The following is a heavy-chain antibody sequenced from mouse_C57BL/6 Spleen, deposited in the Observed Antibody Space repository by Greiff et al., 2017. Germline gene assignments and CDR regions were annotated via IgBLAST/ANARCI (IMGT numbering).Heavy chain of an antibody. V-gene: IGHV1-78*01. CDR3: ARRGDYYGSSYNFDY. Sequence: VQLQQSDAELVKPGASVKISCKVSGYTFTDHTIHWMKQRPEQGLEWIGYIYPRDGSTKYNEKFKGKATLTADKSSSTAYMQLNSLTSEDSAVYFCARRGDYYGSSYNFDYWGQGTTLTVSS. J-gene: IGHJ2*01. D-gene: IGHD1-1*01. CDR2: IYPRDGST. CDR1: GYTFTDHT.